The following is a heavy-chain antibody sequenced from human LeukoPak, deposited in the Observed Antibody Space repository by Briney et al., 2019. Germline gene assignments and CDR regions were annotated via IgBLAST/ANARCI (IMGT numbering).Heavy chain of an antibody. CDR1: GDSVSSGHYC. Sequence: PSETLSLTCAVSGDSVSSGHYCWGWIRQPPGKGLEWIGSIENRGYASYDPSLKRRVTISVDTSRNQFSLRLNSVSAADTAVYYCARHAGVHAGGGYFDFWGQGSLVTVAS. CDR3: ARHAGVHAGGGYFDF. J-gene: IGHJ4*01. V-gene: IGHV4-39*01. D-gene: IGHD6-13*01. CDR2: IENRGYA.